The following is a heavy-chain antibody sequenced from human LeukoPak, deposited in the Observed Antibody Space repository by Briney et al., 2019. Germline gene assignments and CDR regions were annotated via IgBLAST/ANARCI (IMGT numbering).Heavy chain of an antibody. CDR1: GFTFSSYG. J-gene: IGHJ4*02. D-gene: IGHD3-10*01. CDR3: AKDFGGHSS. Sequence: GRSLRLSCAASGFTFSSYGMHWVRQAPGKGLEWVAVISYDGSNKYYADSVKGRFTISRDNSKNTLYLQMNGLRAEDTAVYYCAKDFGGHSSWGQGTLVTVSS. CDR2: ISYDGSNK. V-gene: IGHV3-30*18.